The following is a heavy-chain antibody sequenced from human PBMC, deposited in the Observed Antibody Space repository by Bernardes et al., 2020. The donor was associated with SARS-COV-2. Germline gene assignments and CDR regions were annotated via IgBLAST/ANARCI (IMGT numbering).Heavy chain of an antibody. CDR2: MFYAGSA. V-gene: IGHV4-59*02. J-gene: IGHJ4*02. CDR1: GDFVSSHY. Sequence: SETLSLTCSVSGDFVSSHYWSWIRQPPGKRLEWVASMFYAGSANYNPSLKSRVSMSVDTSDNQFSLHLTSVTAADTAVYYCVGGNNPDFDSFDFWGQGTLVIVSS. CDR3: VGGNNPDFDSFDF. D-gene: IGHD2-15*01.